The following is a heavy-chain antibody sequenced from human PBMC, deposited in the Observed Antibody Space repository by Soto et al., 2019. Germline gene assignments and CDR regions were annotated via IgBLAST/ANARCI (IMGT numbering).Heavy chain of an antibody. D-gene: IGHD3-10*01. CDR2: ISGSGGNT. CDR3: AKDRVFSLVVQFGWDY. Sequence: PVGSLRLSCAASGFTFSSYAMSWVRQAPGKGLEWVSAISGSGGNTYYADSVKGRFTISRDNSKNTLYLQMNSLRAEDTAVYYCAKDRVFSLVVQFGWDYCGQGTMVTVSS. J-gene: IGHJ4*02. CDR1: GFTFSSYA. V-gene: IGHV3-23*01.